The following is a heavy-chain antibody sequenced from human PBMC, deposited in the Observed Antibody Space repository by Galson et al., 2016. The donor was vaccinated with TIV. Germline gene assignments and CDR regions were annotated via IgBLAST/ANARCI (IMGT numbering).Heavy chain of an antibody. CDR1: GFTFSSYS. J-gene: IGHJ5*02. Sequence: SLRLSCAASGFTFSSYSMTWVRQAPGKGLEWVSYISASSDTIYYGDSVKGRFTISRDNAKNTVYLQMNNQRTEDTGVYYCARDKERSGWYFWFDPWGQGTLVTVTA. D-gene: IGHD6-19*01. CDR3: ARDKERSGWYFWFDP. CDR2: ISASSDTI. V-gene: IGHV3-48*04.